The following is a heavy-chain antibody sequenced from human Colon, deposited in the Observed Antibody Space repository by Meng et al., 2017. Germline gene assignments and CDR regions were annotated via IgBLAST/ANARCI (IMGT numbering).Heavy chain of an antibody. J-gene: IGHJ5*02. V-gene: IGHV4-34*01. CDR3: ARVCPPEYYYDSSGYLNWFDP. D-gene: IGHD3-22*01. CDR2: INHSGST. CDR1: GGSFSGYY. Sequence: QVQLQQGGAGLLKPSETLSRTCAVYGGSFSGYYWSWIRQPPGKGLEWIGEINHSGSTNYNPSLKSRVTISVDTSKNQFSLKLSSVTAADTAVYYCARVCPPEYYYDSSGYLNWFDPWGQGTLVTVSS.